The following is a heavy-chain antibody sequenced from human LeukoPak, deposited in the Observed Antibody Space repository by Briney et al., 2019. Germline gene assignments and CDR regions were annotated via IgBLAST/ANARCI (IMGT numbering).Heavy chain of an antibody. Sequence: VASLRLSCAASEFTFSSYGMHSVRQAPGNGLEGVAVIWYDGSNNYYADSVKGRFTISRDKSKNTPYLQMNSLRAEGTAVYYCARGRIIVGATQHAGPTFDYWGQGTLVTVSS. J-gene: IGHJ4*02. V-gene: IGHV3-33*01. CDR1: EFTFSSYG. CDR3: ARGRIIVGATQHAGPTFDY. CDR2: IWYDGSNN. D-gene: IGHD1-26*01.